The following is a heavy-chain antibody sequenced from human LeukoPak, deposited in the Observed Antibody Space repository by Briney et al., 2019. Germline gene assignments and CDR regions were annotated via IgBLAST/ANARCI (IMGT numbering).Heavy chain of an antibody. Sequence: PSETLSLTCTVSVGSISSGSYYWSWIRQPAGKGLEWIGHIYTSGTTNYNPSLKSRVTMSVDTSKNQFSLKLSSVTAADTAVYYCASQTYYDFWSGYSHFDYWGQGTLVTVSS. V-gene: IGHV4-61*09. CDR2: IYTSGTT. CDR3: ASQTYYDFWSGYSHFDY. D-gene: IGHD3-3*01. J-gene: IGHJ4*02. CDR1: VGSISSGSYY.